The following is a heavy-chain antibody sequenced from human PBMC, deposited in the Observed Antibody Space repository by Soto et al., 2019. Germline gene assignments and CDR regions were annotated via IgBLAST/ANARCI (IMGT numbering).Heavy chain of an antibody. Sequence: GGSLRLSCAASGFTFSSYDMHWVRQATGKGLEWVSAIGTAGDTYYPGSVKGRFTISRENAKNSLYLQMNSLRAGDTAVYYCARAPPAAAGIMELDYWGQGTLVTVS. CDR2: IGTAGDT. CDR1: GFTFSSYD. V-gene: IGHV3-13*01. J-gene: IGHJ4*02. D-gene: IGHD6-13*01. CDR3: ARAPPAAAGIMELDY.